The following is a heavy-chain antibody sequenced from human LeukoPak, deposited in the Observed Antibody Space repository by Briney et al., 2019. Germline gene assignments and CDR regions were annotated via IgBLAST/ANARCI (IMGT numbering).Heavy chain of an antibody. CDR2: INANSGGT. V-gene: IGHV1-2*02. CDR3: ARTSGITGTTFSAGPNVSRFDP. Sequence: ASVKVSCKASGYTFTGYYMHWVRQAPGQGLEWMGWINANSGGTNYAQKLQGRVTMTRDTAISTAYMELSRLRSDDTAVYYCARTSGITGTTFSAGPNVSRFDPWGQGPLVTVSS. J-gene: IGHJ5*02. CDR1: GYTFTGYY. D-gene: IGHD1-7*01.